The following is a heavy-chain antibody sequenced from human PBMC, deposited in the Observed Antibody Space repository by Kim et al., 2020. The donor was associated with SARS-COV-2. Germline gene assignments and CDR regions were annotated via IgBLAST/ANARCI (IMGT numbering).Heavy chain of an antibody. D-gene: IGHD2-2*01. CDR2: IYYSGST. J-gene: IGHJ3*02. CDR3: ARSSSRALDI. Sequence: SETLSLTCTVSGVSISSYYWSWIRQPPGKGLEWIGYIYYSGSTNYNPSLKSRVTISVDTSKNQFSLMLSSVTAADTAVYYCARSSSRALDIWGQGKWSPSLQ. V-gene: IGHV4-59*08. CDR1: GVSISSYY.